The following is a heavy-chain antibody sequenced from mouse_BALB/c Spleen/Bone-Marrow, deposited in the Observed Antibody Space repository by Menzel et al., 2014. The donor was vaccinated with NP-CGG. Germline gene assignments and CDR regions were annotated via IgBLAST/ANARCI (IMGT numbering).Heavy chain of an antibody. CDR1: GFTFSSFG. CDR2: ISSGSGTI. CDR3: ARCRGSYGNIRRGYAMDY. Sequence: EVKLVESGAGLVKPGASGKLSCTASGFTFSSFGMHWVRQAPGKGLEWVGYISSGSGTIYYAETFKGRVTISRDNSKNTLFLQMTSLRFEDTAMNSWARCRGSYGNIRRGYAMDYWGQGTSVTVSS. D-gene: IGHD2-1*01. J-gene: IGHJ4*01. V-gene: IGHV5-17*02.